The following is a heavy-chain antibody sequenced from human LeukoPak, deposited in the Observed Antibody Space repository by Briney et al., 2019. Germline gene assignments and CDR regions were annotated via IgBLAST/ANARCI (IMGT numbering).Heavy chain of an antibody. J-gene: IGHJ5*02. CDR1: GGSISSSNYY. D-gene: IGHD3-3*01. Sequence: SETLSLTCTVSGGSISSSNYYWGWIRQPPGKGLEWIGSIYYSGSTNYNPSLKSRVTISVDTSKNQFSLKLSSVTAADTAVYYCASGPYGDDLWFDPWGQGTLVTVSS. V-gene: IGHV4-39*07. CDR3: ASGPYGDDLWFDP. CDR2: IYYSGST.